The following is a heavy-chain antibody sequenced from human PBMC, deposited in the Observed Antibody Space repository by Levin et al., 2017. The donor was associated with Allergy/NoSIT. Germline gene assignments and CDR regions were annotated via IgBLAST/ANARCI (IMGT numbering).Heavy chain of an antibody. CDR3: ARIDILVGSPGPTIDV. CDR2: ISHDGNNK. CDR1: GFTFSSYV. Sequence: PGGSLRLSCAASGFTFSSYVMHWVRQAPGTGLERVAIISHDGNNKFYGDPLKGRFTTFRDNSKNTLYPQMSSLGTADKAAYYCARIDILVGSPGPTIDVWDQGSTVTVSS. D-gene: IGHD2-2*01. J-gene: IGHJ6*02. V-gene: IGHV3-30-3*01.